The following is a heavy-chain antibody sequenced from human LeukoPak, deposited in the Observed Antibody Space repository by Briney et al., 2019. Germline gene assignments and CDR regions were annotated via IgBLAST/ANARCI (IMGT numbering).Heavy chain of an antibody. D-gene: IGHD2-8*01. Sequence: GGSLRLSCAAAGFSFGGHEMNWDRQAPGKGLEWVSYISSRDSTIYYADSVKGRFTISRDNAKNSLYLQMNSLRAEDTAVYYCARALGECTRRSCAIDYWGQGTLVTVSS. CDR2: ISSRDSTI. CDR1: GFSFGGHE. J-gene: IGHJ4*02. CDR3: ARALGECTRRSCAIDY. V-gene: IGHV3-48*03.